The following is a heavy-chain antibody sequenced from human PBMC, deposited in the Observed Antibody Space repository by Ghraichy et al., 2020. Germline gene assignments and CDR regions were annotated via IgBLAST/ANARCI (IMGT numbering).Heavy chain of an antibody. V-gene: IGHV4-38-2*02. CDR1: GYSISSGYY. CDR3: ASTYYGSGFITFGFDWGDYFDY. D-gene: IGHD3-10*01. J-gene: IGHJ4*02. Sequence: SETLSLTCTVSGYSISSGYYWGWIRQPPGKGLEWIGSIYHSGSTYYNPSLKSRVTISVDTSKNQFSLKLSSVTAADTAVYYCASTYYGSGFITFGFDWGDYFDYWGQGTLVTVSS. CDR2: IYHSGST.